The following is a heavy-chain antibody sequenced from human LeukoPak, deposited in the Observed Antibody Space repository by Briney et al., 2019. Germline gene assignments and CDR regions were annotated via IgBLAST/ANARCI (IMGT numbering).Heavy chain of an antibody. D-gene: IGHD1-26*01. J-gene: IGHJ6*02. CDR1: GFTFSSYA. Sequence: GGSLRLSCAASGFTFSSYAMHWVRQAPGKGLEYVSAISSNGGSTYYANSVKGRFTISRDNSKNTLYLQMGSLRAEDMAVYYCARDSGKFSRYRYYYYGMDVWGQGTTVTVSS. V-gene: IGHV3-64*01. CDR2: ISSNGGST. CDR3: ARDSGKFSRYRYYYYGMDV.